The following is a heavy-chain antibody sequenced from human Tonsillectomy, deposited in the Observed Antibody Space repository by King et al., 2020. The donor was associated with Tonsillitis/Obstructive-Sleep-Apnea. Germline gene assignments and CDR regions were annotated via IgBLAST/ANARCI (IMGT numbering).Heavy chain of an antibody. V-gene: IGHV3-21*01. CDR2: ISSTSRYI. CDR3: TRDLDFYYSVDV. Sequence: VQLVESGGGLVKPGGSLRLSCAASGFTFSTYTMNWVRQAPGKGLEWVSSISSTSRYIYYADSVKGRFTISRDNAKNSLYLQMNSLRAEDTAVFYCTRDLDFYYSVDVWGKGTTVTVSS. J-gene: IGHJ6*03. CDR1: GFTFSTYT.